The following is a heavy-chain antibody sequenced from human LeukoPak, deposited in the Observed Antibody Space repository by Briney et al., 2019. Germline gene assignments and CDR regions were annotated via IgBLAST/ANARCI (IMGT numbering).Heavy chain of an antibody. J-gene: IGHJ4*02. CDR3: AKGPQLYSGYHPDY. Sequence: GGSLRLSCAASGFTFSSDAMTWVRQAPGEGLEWVSTITGSDDTTYYADSVKGRFTIARDYSKNTVHLQLNNLRAEDTAMYYCAKGPQLYSGYHPDYWGQGTLVTVSS. V-gene: IGHV3-23*01. CDR2: ITGSDDTT. D-gene: IGHD5-12*01. CDR1: GFTFSSDA.